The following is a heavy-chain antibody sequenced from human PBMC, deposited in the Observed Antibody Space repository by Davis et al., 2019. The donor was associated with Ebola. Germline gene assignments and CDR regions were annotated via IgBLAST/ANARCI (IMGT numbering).Heavy chain of an antibody. CDR2: IYYSGST. J-gene: IGHJ6*03. CDR3: DRGSYDFWSGYSYYYMDV. V-gene: IGHV4-30-4*08. Sequence: SWVRQAPGKGLEWIGYIYYSGSTYYNPSLKSRVTISVDTSKNQFSLKLSSVTAADTAVYYCDRGSYDFWSGYSYYYMDVWGKGTTVTVSS. D-gene: IGHD3-3*01.